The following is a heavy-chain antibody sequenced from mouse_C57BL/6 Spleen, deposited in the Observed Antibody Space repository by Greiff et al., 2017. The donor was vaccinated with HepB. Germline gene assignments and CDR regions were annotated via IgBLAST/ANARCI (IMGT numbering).Heavy chain of an antibody. CDR2: INPSSGYT. J-gene: IGHJ2*01. D-gene: IGHD2-10*01. Sequence: QVQLKESGAELARPGASVKMSCKASGYTFTSYTMHWVKQRPGQGLEWIGYINPSSGYTKYNQKFKDKATLTADKSSSTAYMQLSSLTSEDSAVYYCARWILLGGYYFDYWGQGTTLTVSS. CDR3: ARWILLGGYYFDY. V-gene: IGHV1-4*01. CDR1: GYTFTSYT.